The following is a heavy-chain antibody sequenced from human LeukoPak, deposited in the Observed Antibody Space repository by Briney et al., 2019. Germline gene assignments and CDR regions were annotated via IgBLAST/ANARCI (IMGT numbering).Heavy chain of an antibody. CDR3: ARSNRYNWNDVDYFDY. CDR1: GFTFSSYA. J-gene: IGHJ4*02. CDR2: ISYDGSNK. Sequence: GGSLRLSCAASGFTFSSYAMHWVRQAPGKGLEWVAVISYDGSNKYYADSVKGRSTISRDNSKNTLYLQMNSLRAEDTAVYYCARSNRYNWNDVDYFDYWGQGTLVTVSS. V-gene: IGHV3-30-3*01. D-gene: IGHD1-1*01.